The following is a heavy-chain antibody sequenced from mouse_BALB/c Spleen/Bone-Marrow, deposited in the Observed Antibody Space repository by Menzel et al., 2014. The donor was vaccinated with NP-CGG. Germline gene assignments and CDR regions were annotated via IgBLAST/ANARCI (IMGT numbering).Heavy chain of an antibody. Sequence: EVQRVESGGGLVQPGGSLKLSCAASGFDFSKYWMSWVRQAPGKGLEWIEEINPDSSTINYTPSLKDKFIISRDNAKNTLYLQMSKVRSEDTALYYCARLGYYGSYAYWGQGTLVTVSA. D-gene: IGHD1-1*01. V-gene: IGHV4-1*02. J-gene: IGHJ3*01. CDR3: ARLGYYGSYAY. CDR1: GFDFSKYW. CDR2: INPDSSTI.